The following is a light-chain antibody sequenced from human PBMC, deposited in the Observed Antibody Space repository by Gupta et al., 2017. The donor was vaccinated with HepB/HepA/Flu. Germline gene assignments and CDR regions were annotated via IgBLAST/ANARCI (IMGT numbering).Light chain of an antibody. Sequence: QSELTQPPSASGTPGQRVPLPCSGGSSNIGINPVRWYQQLPGTAPKLLSYSSYQRPSGVPDRFSASKSGTSASLAISGLQSEDEADYYCAAWDDRLDVWVFGGGTNLNV. J-gene: IGLJ3*02. CDR1: SSNIGINP. CDR2: SSY. V-gene: IGLV1-44*01. CDR3: AAWDDRLDVWV.